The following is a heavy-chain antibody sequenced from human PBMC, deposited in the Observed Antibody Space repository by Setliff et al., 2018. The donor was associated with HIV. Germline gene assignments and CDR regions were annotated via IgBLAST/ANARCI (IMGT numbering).Heavy chain of an antibody. CDR1: GYTFTSYD. CDR2: MNPNSGNR. V-gene: IGHV1-8*03. J-gene: IGHJ5*02. D-gene: IGHD3-22*01. Sequence: ASVKVSCKTSGYTFTSYDINWVRQATGQGLEWMGWMNPNSGNRGYAQKFQGRVTISRNTSISTAYMELSGLRSEDTAVYYCARGRGRYYDSRSYLDPWGQGTLVTVSS. CDR3: ARGRGRYYDSRSYLDP.